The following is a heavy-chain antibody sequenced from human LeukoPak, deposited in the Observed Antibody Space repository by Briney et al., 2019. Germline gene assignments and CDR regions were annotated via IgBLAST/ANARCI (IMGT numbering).Heavy chain of an antibody. CDR1: GFTFSSYA. V-gene: IGHV3-30-3*01. Sequence: GGSLRLSCAASGFTFSSYAMHWVRQAPGKGLEWVAVISYDGSNIYYADSVKGRFTISRDNSKNTLYLQMNSLRAEDTAVYYCARDLYSSGPRYWGQGTLVTVSS. CDR2: ISYDGSNI. J-gene: IGHJ4*02. D-gene: IGHD6-19*01. CDR3: ARDLYSSGPRY.